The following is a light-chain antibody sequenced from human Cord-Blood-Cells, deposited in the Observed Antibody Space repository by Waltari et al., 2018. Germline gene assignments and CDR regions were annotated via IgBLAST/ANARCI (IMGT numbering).Light chain of an antibody. CDR1: QSVLYSSNNKNY. Sequence: DIVMTQYPDSLAVSLGERATINCKSSQSVLYSSNNKNYLAWYQQKPGQPPKLLIYWASTRESGVPDRFSGSGSGTDFTLTISSLQAEDVADYYCQQYYSTPPAFGQGTKVEIK. V-gene: IGKV4-1*01. J-gene: IGKJ1*01. CDR2: WAS. CDR3: QQYYSTPPA.